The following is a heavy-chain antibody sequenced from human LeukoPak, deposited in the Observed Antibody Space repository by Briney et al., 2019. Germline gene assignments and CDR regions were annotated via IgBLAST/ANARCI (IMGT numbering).Heavy chain of an antibody. J-gene: IGHJ4*02. CDR2: IYSGGST. D-gene: IGHD1-26*01. CDR1: GFTVSSNY. CDR3: ARGVGGSGSYFRPFDY. V-gene: IGHV3-53*04. Sequence: GGSLRLSCAASGFTVSSNYMSWDRQAPGKGLEWVSVIYSGGSTYYADSVKGRFTISRHNSKNTLYLQMNSLRAEDTAVYYCARGVGGSGSYFRPFDYWGQGTLVTVSS.